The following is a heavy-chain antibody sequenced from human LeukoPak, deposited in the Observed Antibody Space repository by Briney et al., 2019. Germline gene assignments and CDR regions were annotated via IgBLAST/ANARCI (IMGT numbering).Heavy chain of an antibody. Sequence: GASLQISSKGSGYSFTSYWIGWVRQMPGKGLEWMGIIYPGDSDTRYSPSFQGQVTISADKSISTAYLQWSSLKASDTAMYCCARRVGVSGSFDYWGQGTLVTVSS. V-gene: IGHV5-51*01. CDR3: ARRVGVSGSFDY. J-gene: IGHJ4*02. CDR1: GYSFTSYW. D-gene: IGHD3-10*01. CDR2: IYPGDSDT.